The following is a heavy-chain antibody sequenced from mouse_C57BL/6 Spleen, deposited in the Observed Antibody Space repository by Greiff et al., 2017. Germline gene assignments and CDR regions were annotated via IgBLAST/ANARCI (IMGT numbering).Heavy chain of an antibody. D-gene: IGHD3-1*01. J-gene: IGHJ3*01. CDR1: GYSITSGYY. V-gene: IGHV3-6*01. Sequence: ESGPGLVKPSQSLSLTCSVTGYSITSGYYWNWIRQFPGNKLEWMGYISYDGSNNYNPSLKNRISITRDTSKNQFFLKLNSVTTEDTATYYCARDRGVFAYWGQGTLVTVSA. CDR2: ISYDGSN. CDR3: ARDRGVFAY.